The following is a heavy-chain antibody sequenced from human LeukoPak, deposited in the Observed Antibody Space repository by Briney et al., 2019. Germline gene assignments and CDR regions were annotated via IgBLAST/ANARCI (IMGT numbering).Heavy chain of an antibody. D-gene: IGHD6-13*01. Sequence: PSETLSLTCTVSGGSISSYYWSWIRQPPGKGLEWIWYIYYSGSTNYNPSLKSRVTISVDTSKNQFSLKLSSVTAADTAVYYCARHVGIGAYSSSWYDDAFDIWGQGTMVTVSS. CDR1: GGSISSYY. CDR3: ARHVGIGAYSSSWYDDAFDI. J-gene: IGHJ3*02. V-gene: IGHV4-59*01. CDR2: IYYSGST.